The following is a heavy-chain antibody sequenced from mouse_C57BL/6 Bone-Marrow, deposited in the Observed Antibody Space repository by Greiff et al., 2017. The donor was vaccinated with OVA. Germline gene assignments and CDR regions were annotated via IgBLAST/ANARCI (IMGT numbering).Heavy chain of an antibody. CDR3: ARVGGGGSSPFDY. D-gene: IGHD1-1*01. CDR1: GYTFTSYW. J-gene: IGHJ2*01. CDR2: IPPNSGST. Sequence: QVQLQQPGAELVKPGASVKLSCKASGYTFTSYWMHWVKQRPGQGLEWIGMIPPNSGSTNYNEKFKSKATLTVDKSSSTAYMQLSSLTSEDSAVYYCARVGGGGSSPFDYWGQGTTLTVSS. V-gene: IGHV1-64*01.